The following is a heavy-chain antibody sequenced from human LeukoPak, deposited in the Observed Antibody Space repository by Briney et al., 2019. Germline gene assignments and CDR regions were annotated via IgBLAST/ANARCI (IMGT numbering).Heavy chain of an antibody. CDR2: IYYSGST. V-gene: IGHV4-39*01. J-gene: IGHJ5*02. CDR3: AEGGSGWYLNWFDP. D-gene: IGHD6-19*01. CDR1: GGSISSYY. Sequence: SETLSLTCTVSGGSISSYYWGWIRQPPGKGLEWIGSIYYSGSTYYNPSLKSRVTISVDTSKNQFSLKLSSVTAADTAVYYCAEGGSGWYLNWFDPWGQGTLVTVSS.